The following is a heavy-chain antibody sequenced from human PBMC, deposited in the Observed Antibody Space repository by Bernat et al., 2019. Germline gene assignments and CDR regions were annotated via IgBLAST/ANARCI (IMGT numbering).Heavy chain of an antibody. D-gene: IGHD3-22*01. CDR2: IYSGGST. CDR1: GFTFSSYS. V-gene: IGHV3-66*04. Sequence: EVQLVESGGGLVKPGGSLRLSCAASGFTFSSYSMNWVRQAPGKRLEWVSVIYSGGSTYYADSVKGRFTISRDNAKDTLYLQMNSVRAEDTAVYYCARLRPSSSGYQDPYWYFDLWGRGTLVTVSS. J-gene: IGHJ2*01. CDR3: ARLRPSSSGYQDPYWYFDL.